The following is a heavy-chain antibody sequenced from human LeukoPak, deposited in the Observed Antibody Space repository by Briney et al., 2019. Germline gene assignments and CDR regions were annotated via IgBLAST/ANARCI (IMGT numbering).Heavy chain of an antibody. D-gene: IGHD2-15*01. CDR2: ISAYNGNT. Sequence: ASVKVSCKASGYTFTSYGISWVRQAPGQGLEWMGWISAYNGNTNYAQKLQGRVTMTTDTSTGTAYMELRSLRSDATAVYHCARDHPLFGVVVVAATPPYYYGMDVWGQGTTVTVSS. CDR3: ARDHPLFGVVVVAATPPYYYGMDV. V-gene: IGHV1-18*01. CDR1: GYTFTSYG. J-gene: IGHJ6*02.